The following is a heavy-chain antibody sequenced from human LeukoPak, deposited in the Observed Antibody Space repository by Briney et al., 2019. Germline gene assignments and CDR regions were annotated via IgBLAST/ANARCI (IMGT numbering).Heavy chain of an antibody. Sequence: ASVKVSCKASGYTFITYGISWVRQAPGQGLEWMGWINPYNGNTNYAQKLQGRVTMTTDTSTSTAYMELRSLRSDDTAVYYCARVGPYSSSWSTPHVFDYWGQGTLVTVSS. J-gene: IGHJ4*02. CDR1: GYTFITYG. D-gene: IGHD6-13*01. CDR2: INPYNGNT. CDR3: ARVGPYSSSWSTPHVFDY. V-gene: IGHV1-18*01.